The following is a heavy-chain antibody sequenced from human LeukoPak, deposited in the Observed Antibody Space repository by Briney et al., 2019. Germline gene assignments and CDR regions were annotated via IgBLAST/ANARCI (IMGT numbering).Heavy chain of an antibody. D-gene: IGHD3-22*01. CDR1: GFTSSSYA. J-gene: IGHJ3*02. V-gene: IGHV3-23*01. Sequence: PGGSLRLSCAASGFTSSSYAMSWVRQAPGKGLEWVSAISGSGGSTYYADSVKGRFTISRDNSKNTLYLQMSSLRAEDTAVYYCAKDFTDREYYYDSSGYHYLPNDAFDIWGQGTMVTVSS. CDR2: ISGSGGST. CDR3: AKDFTDREYYYDSSGYHYLPNDAFDI.